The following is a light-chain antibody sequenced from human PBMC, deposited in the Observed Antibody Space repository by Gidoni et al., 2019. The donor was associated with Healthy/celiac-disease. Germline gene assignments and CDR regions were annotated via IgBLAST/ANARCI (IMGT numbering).Light chain of an antibody. CDR1: SSNIGGNI. J-gene: IGLJ3*02. CDR2: SND. CDR3: AAWDASLTGWV. V-gene: IGLV1-44*01. Sequence: QSVLTQPPSTSWTPGQRVTISCSGSSSNIGGNIVNWYKQLPGTAPRLRMYSNDQRPSGVPDRFSGSKSGTSASLAISGLQSEDEADYYCAAWDASLTGWVFGGGTKLTVL.